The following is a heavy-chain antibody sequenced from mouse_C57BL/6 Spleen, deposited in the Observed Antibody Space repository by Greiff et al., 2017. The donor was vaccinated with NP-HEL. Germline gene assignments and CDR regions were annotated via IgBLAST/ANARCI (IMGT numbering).Heavy chain of an antibody. CDR3: ARDGRYPFAY. V-gene: IGHV1-69*01. D-gene: IGHD1-1*02. CDR1: GYTFTSYW. CDR2: IDPSDSYT. Sequence: QVQLQQPGAVLVMPGASVKLSCKASGYTFTSYWMHWVQQRPGQGLEWIGEIDPSDSYTNYNQKFKGKSTLTVDKSSSTAYMQLSSLTSEDSAVYYCARDGRYPFAYWGQGTLVTVSA. J-gene: IGHJ3*01.